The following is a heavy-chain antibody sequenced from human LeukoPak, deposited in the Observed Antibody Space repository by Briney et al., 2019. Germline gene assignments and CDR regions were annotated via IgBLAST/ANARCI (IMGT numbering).Heavy chain of an antibody. CDR2: ITGHGTEM. V-gene: IGHV3-21*01. CDR1: GFTFNSYS. D-gene: IGHD1-26*01. Sequence: SGGSLRLSCGVSGFTFNSYSMNGVRQAPGKGLEWVASITGHGTEMFYADSLKGRFTISRDNSKNSLYLQMNSLRVEDTALYYCAKVQSVIVGAVFFGFDVWSQGTMVSVSS. J-gene: IGHJ3*01. CDR3: AKVQSVIVGAVFFGFDV.